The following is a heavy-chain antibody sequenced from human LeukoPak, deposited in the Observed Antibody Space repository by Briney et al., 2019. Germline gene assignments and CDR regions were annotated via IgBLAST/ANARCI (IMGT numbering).Heavy chain of an antibody. CDR3: ARVGYTSGWDRN. J-gene: IGHJ4*02. D-gene: IGHD6-19*01. CDR1: GFTVSSNY. Sequence: RPGGSLRLSCAASGFTVSSNYMSWVRQAPGKGLEWVSVIYSGGSTFYADSVQGRFTISRDNSNNTLFLQMNRLRVEDTAVYYCARVGYTSGWDRNWGQGTLVTVSS. V-gene: IGHV3-66*01. CDR2: IYSGGST.